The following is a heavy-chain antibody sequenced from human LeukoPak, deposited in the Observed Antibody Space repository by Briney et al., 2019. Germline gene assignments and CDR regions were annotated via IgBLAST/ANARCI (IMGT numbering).Heavy chain of an antibody. CDR1: GFTFDDYA. V-gene: IGHV3-43*02. Sequence: PGGSLRLSCAASGFTFDDYAMHWVRQAPGKGLEWVSLISGDGGSTYYADSVKGRFTISRDNSKNSLYLQMNSLRTEDTAFYYCAKGQKSYYYYMDVWGKGTTVTVSS. J-gene: IGHJ6*03. CDR3: AKGQKSYYYYMDV. CDR2: ISGDGGST.